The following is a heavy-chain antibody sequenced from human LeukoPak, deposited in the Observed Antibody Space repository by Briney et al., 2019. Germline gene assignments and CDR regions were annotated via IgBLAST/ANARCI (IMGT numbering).Heavy chain of an antibody. J-gene: IGHJ6*03. Sequence: GSSVKVSCKASGGTFSSYAISWVRQAPGQGLEWMGGIIPIFGTANYAQKFQGRVTITTDESTSTAYMELSSLRSEDTAVYYCAGVPAAEPSYYYYMDVWGKGTTATVSS. CDR3: AGVPAAEPSYYYYMDV. D-gene: IGHD2-2*01. CDR2: IIPIFGTA. CDR1: GGTFSSYA. V-gene: IGHV1-69*05.